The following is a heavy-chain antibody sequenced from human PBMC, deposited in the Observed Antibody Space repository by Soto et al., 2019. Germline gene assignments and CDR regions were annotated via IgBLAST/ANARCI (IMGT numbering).Heavy chain of an antibody. CDR1: GGSVSSGSYY. CDR2: IYYRGTT. V-gene: IGHV4-61*01. D-gene: IGHD2-2*01. J-gene: IGHJ4*02. CDR3: ARGGGSPYHDHEFDY. Sequence: PSETLSLTCTVSGGSVSSGSYYWSWIRQPPGQGPEWIGCIYYRGTTNYNASFNSRVTISLDTSKNQFSLKLTSVTTADTAVYYCARGGGSPYHDHEFDYWGQGILVTVSS.